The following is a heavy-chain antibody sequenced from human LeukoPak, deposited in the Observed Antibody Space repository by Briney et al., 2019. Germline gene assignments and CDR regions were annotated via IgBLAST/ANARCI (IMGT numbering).Heavy chain of an antibody. CDR1: GFTFSSYA. D-gene: IGHD2-15*01. J-gene: IGHJ5*02. CDR3: AGGYCSGGSCSLSGP. Sequence: GGSLRLSCAASGFTFSSYAMHWGRQAPGKGRGGGAVISYDGSNKYYADSVKGRFTISRDNSKNTLYLQMNSLRAEDTAVYYCAGGYCSGGSCSLSGPWGQGTLVTVSS. CDR2: ISYDGSNK. V-gene: IGHV3-30-3*01.